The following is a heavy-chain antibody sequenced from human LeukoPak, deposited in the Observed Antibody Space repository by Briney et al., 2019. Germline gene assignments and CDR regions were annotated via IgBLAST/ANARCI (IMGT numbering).Heavy chain of an antibody. V-gene: IGHV4-61*05. D-gene: IGHD3-10*01. CDR3: ARAYYYGSGSYGLDY. CDR1: GGSISSSSYY. Sequence: PSETPSLTCTVSGGSISSSSYYWGWIRQPPGKGLEWIGYIYSSGSTNYNPSLKSRVTISVDTSKNQFSLKLTSVTAADTAVYYCARAYYYGSGSYGLDYWGQGTLVTVSS. J-gene: IGHJ4*02. CDR2: IYSSGST.